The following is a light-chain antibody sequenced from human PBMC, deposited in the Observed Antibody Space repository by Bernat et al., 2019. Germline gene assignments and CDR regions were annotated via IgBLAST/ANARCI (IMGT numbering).Light chain of an antibody. CDR1: QSLLDSDDGNTY. V-gene: IGKV2D-29*02. CDR3: MQSIQFPRYT. Sequence: DIVMTQTPLSLPVTPGEPASISCRSSQSLLDSDDGNTYLDWYLQKPGQSPQLLIHGVSTRFSGVPDRISGSGSGTDFTLKISRVEPEDVGVYYCMQSIQFPRYTFGQGTKLETK. J-gene: IGKJ2*01. CDR2: GVS.